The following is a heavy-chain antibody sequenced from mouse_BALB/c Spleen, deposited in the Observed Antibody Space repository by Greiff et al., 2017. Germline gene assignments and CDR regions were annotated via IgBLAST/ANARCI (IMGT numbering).Heavy chain of an antibody. CDR3: ARGGLLGAY. Sequence: QVQLQQSGAELMKPGASVKISCKATGYTFSSYWIEWVKQRPGHGLEWIGEILPGSGSTNYNEKFKGKATFTADTSSNTAYMQLSSLTSEDSAVYYCARGGLLGAYWGQGTLVTVSA. D-gene: IGHD2-10*01. CDR2: ILPGSGST. V-gene: IGHV1-9*01. CDR1: GYTFSSYW. J-gene: IGHJ3*01.